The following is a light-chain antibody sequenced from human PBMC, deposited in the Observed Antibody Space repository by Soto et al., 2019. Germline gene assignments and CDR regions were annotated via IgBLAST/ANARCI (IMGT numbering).Light chain of an antibody. CDR3: QQRVNWPPT. Sequence: EVVLTQSPASLSLSPGDRATLSCRADQSVSDYVGWYQQKPGQPPRLLFFDASSRASGVPHRCSAGGSGTDFTLIISSLQPEDFAVYYCQQRVNWPPTFGGWTKVEI. J-gene: IGKJ4*01. CDR2: DAS. CDR1: QSVSDY. V-gene: IGKV3-11*01.